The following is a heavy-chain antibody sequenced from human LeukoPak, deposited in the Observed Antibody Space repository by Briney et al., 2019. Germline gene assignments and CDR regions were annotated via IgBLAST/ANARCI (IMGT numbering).Heavy chain of an antibody. CDR3: ARISRSHDYDY. V-gene: IGHV3-64*01. J-gene: IGHJ4*02. CDR2: ISSYGGST. D-gene: IGHD6-6*01. CDR1: GFNLSSYS. Sequence: GGSLRLSCAASGFNLSSYSMHWVRQAPGKGLEYVSAISSYGGSTYYANSVKDRFIISRDNSKNTVYLQIGSLRTEDMAVYYCARISRSHDYDYWGQGTLVTVSS.